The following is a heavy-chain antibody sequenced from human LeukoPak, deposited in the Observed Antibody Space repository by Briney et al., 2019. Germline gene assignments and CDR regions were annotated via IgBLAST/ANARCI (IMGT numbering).Heavy chain of an antibody. CDR2: IDQSESAK. CDR3: ARDYDYVWGSYRYRNWFDP. J-gene: IGHJ5*02. Sequence: PGGSLRLSCVASEFTYWMTWVRQAPGRGLEWVASIDQSESAKLYEDSVKGRFTISRDNAKNTLYLQMNSLRAEDTAVYYCARDYDYVWGSYRYRNWFDPWGQGTLVTVSS. D-gene: IGHD3-16*02. CDR1: EFTYW. V-gene: IGHV3-7*01.